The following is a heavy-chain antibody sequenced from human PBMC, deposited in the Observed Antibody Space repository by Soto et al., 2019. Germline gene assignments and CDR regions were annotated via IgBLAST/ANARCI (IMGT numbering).Heavy chain of an antibody. Sequence: LSLTCTVSGGSISSYYWSWIRQPPVKGLEWIGYIYYRGSTNYNPSLKSRVTISVDTSKNQFSLRLSSVTAADTAIYYCARIGYCSGVRCLPLECWGQGTLVTVSS. CDR2: IYYRGST. V-gene: IGHV4-59*01. J-gene: IGHJ4*02. CDR3: ARIGYCSGVRCLPLEC. D-gene: IGHD2-15*01. CDR1: GGSISSYY.